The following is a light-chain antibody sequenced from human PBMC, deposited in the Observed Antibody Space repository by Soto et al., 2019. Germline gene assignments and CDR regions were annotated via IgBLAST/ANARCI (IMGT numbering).Light chain of an antibody. J-gene: IGKJ2*01. V-gene: IGKV3-20*01. CDR2: GAS. Sequence: EIVLTQSPGTLSLSPGERATLSCRASQSVVSSYLVWYQQKPGQAPRLLIYGASSRATGIPDRFSGGGSGTDFTLTISRLEPEDFAVYYCQQYGDSQGYTFGQGTKLEIK. CDR3: QQYGDSQGYT. CDR1: QSVVSSY.